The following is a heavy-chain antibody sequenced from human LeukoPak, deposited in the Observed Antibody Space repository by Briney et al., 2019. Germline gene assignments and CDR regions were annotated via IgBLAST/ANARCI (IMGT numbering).Heavy chain of an antibody. CDR2: NYYSGST. D-gene: IGHD6-19*01. V-gene: IGHV4-59*01. CDR3: ARAVAGTFYSFDP. Sequence: SETLSLTCTVSGDSISSYYWSWIRQPPGKGLEWIGYNYYSGSTNYNPSLKSRVTISVDTSKNQFSLKLSSVTAADTAVYYCARAVAGTFYSFDPWGQGTLVTVSS. CDR1: GDSISSYY. J-gene: IGHJ5*02.